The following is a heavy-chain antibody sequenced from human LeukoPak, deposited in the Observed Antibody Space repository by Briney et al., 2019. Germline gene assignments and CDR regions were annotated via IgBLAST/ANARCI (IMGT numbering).Heavy chain of an antibody. D-gene: IGHD2-15*01. V-gene: IGHV4-39*07. J-gene: IGHJ4*02. CDR3: ARSPSAADY. Sequence: SETLSLTCTVSGGSISSSSYYWGWIRQPPGKGLEWIGSIYYSGSTYYNPSLKSRVTISVDTSKNQFSLKLSSVTAADTAVYYCARSPSAADYWGQGTLVTVSS. CDR2: IYYSGST. CDR1: GGSISSSSYY.